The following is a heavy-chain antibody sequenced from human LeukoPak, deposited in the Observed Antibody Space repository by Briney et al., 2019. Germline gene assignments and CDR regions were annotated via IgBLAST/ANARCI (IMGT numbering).Heavy chain of an antibody. CDR1: GFTFSSYS. V-gene: IGHV3-48*04. D-gene: IGHD3-9*01. J-gene: IGHJ5*02. Sequence: PGGALRLSCAASGFTFSSYSMNWVRQAPGKGLEWVSYISSSSSTIYYADSVKGRFTISRDNAKNSLYLQMNSLRAEDTAVYYCARADILTGLGLFDPWGQGTLVTVSS. CDR2: ISSSSSTI. CDR3: ARADILTGLGLFDP.